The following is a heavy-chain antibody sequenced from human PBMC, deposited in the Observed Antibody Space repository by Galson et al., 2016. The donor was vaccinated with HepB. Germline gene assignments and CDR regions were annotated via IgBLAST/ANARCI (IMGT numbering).Heavy chain of an antibody. D-gene: IGHD1-26*01. Sequence: SLRLSCAASGFPFSGYYMHWIRQAPGKGLEWISFISWNGDYTNYADSVRGRFTVSRDNARNSLRLQMDNLRIDDTAVYYCARDTREWEPRGRFDPWGQGTLVTVSS. J-gene: IGHJ5*02. CDR2: ISWNGDYT. V-gene: IGHV3-11*06. CDR1: GFPFSGYY. CDR3: ARDTREWEPRGRFDP.